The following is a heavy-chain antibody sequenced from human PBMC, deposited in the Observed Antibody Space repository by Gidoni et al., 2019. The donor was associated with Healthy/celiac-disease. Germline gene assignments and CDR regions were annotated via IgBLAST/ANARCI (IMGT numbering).Heavy chain of an antibody. J-gene: IGHJ4*02. CDR3: SKENGIVVVVAAYFDY. D-gene: IGHD2-15*01. V-gene: IGHV3-23*01. CDR1: GLNFSSYA. Sequence: EVQLLEDGGGLVQPGGYMRLSCAASGLNFSSYAIRWVCHAPGKGWEVGLAISVSVGSTYYADSVKVRFTISRDNSKNTLYLKMNSLRAEDTVVYYCSKENGIVVVVAAYFDYWGQGTLVTVSS. CDR2: ISVSVGST.